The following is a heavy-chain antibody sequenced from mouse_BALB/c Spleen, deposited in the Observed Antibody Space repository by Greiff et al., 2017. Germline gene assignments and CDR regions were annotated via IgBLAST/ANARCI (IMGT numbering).Heavy chain of an antibody. V-gene: IGHV5-6-5*01. CDR3: ARDGSSSFAY. CDR1: GFTFSSYA. D-gene: IGHD1-1*01. CDR2: ISSGGST. Sequence: EVQGVESGGGLVKPGGSLKLSCAASGFTFSSYAMSWVRQTPEKRLEWVASISSGGSTYYPDSVKGRFTISRDNARNILYLQMSSLRSEDTAMYYCARDGSSSFAYWGQGTLVTVSA. J-gene: IGHJ3*01.